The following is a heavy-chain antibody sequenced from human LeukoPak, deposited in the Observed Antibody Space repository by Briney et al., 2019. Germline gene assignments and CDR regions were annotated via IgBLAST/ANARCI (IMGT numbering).Heavy chain of an antibody. D-gene: IGHD3-10*01. V-gene: IGHV4-34*01. CDR3: ARGHTVVQGVIHQRVDFDY. Sequence: SETLSLTCAVYGGSFSGYYWSWIRQPPGKGLEWIGEINHSGSTNYNPSLKSRVTISVDTSKNQFSLKLSSVTAADTAVYYCARGHTVVQGVIHQRVDFDYWGQGTLVTVSS. J-gene: IGHJ4*02. CDR2: INHSGST. CDR1: GGSFSGYY.